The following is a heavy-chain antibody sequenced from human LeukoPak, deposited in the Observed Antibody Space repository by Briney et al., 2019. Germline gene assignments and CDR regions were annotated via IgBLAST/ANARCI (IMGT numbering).Heavy chain of an antibody. CDR3: ARDSTPRYSGSQGSNDY. CDR1: GYMFTTYG. D-gene: IGHD1-26*01. Sequence: ASVKVSCKASGYMFTTYGIYWVRQAPGQGLEWMGWISPCNGVTHYAQKLQGRVTMTTDTSTSTAYMEVRSLRSDDTAVYYCARDSTPRYSGSQGSNDYWGQGTLVTVSS. V-gene: IGHV1-18*01. J-gene: IGHJ4*02. CDR2: ISPCNGVT.